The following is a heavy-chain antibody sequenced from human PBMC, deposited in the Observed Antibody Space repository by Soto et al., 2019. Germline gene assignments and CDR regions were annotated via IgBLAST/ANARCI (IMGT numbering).Heavy chain of an antibody. V-gene: IGHV4-34*01. CDR3: ARSRRGLIAASSAPGYNWFDP. CDR1: GGSFSGYY. CDR2: INHSGST. Sequence: QVQLQQWGAGLLKPSETLSLTCAVYGGSFSGYYWSWIRQPPGKGLEWIGEINHSGSTNYNPSLKSRVTISVDTSKNQFSLKLSSVTAADTAVYYCARSRRGLIAASSAPGYNWFDPWGQGTLVTVSS. J-gene: IGHJ5*02. D-gene: IGHD6-13*01.